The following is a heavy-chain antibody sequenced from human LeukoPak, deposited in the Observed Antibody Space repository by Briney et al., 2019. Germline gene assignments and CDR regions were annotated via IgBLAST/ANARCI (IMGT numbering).Heavy chain of an antibody. CDR1: GGSISSSSYY. Sequence: SETLPLTCTVSGGSISSSSYYWGWIRQPPGKGLEWIGSIYYSGSTYYNPSLKSRVTISVDTSKNQFSLKLSSVTAADTAVYYCARSGYCSGGSCYRKFDPWGQGTLVTVSS. V-gene: IGHV4-39*07. CDR3: ARSGYCSGGSCYRKFDP. CDR2: IYYSGST. J-gene: IGHJ5*02. D-gene: IGHD2-15*01.